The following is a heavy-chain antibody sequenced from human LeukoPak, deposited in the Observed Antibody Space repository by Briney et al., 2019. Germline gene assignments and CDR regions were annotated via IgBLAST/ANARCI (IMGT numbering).Heavy chain of an antibody. Sequence: SVKVSCKASGGTFSSYTISWVRQAPGQGLEWMGRIIPILGIANYAQKFQGRVTSTADKSTSTAYMELSSLRSEDTAVYYCARDWGYSSDQEDAFDIWGQGTMVTVSS. V-gene: IGHV1-69*04. CDR2: IIPILGIA. J-gene: IGHJ3*02. CDR1: GGTFSSYT. D-gene: IGHD6-19*01. CDR3: ARDWGYSSDQEDAFDI.